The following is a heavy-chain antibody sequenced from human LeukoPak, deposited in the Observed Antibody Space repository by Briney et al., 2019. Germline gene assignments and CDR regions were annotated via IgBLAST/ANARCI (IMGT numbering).Heavy chain of an antibody. Sequence: PGGPLSFSCAASGFIFSSYAMHWVRQAPGKRLERGAVISYDGCNKYYADSGKRRFTTSDDTSNTTLHLQINSLTADATTVYYCARELGGPAAIPLDYWGQGTLVTVSS. CDR1: GFIFSSYA. V-gene: IGHV3-30-3*01. D-gene: IGHD2-2*02. J-gene: IGHJ4*02. CDR3: ARELGGPAAIPLDY. CDR2: ISYDGCNK.